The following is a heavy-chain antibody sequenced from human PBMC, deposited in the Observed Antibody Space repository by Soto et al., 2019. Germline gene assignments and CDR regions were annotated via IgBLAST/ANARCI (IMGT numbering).Heavy chain of an antibody. D-gene: IGHD3-9*01. CDR1: GFSFSSYA. J-gene: IGHJ3*01. Sequence: GGSLRLSCAASGFSFSSYAMSWVRQGPRKGLEWVAGISDSGDTTYYVDSVKGRFTISRDNSRSTQFLQMNSLRPEDTAVYYCAKDRSDFDWYGSDPFDLWGQGTMVTVSS. CDR3: AKDRSDFDWYGSDPFDL. CDR2: ISDSGDTT. V-gene: IGHV3-23*01.